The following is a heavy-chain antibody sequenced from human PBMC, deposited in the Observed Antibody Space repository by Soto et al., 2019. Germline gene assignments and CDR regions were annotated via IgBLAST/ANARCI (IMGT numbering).Heavy chain of an antibody. Sequence: QVQLVQSGAEVKKPGASGKVSCKVSGYTLNEVAMHWVRQAPGKGLEWLGGFDPDEAETIYAQHFQGRDTMTEDTSTDTFYMELSSLRSDDTGLYVSITYHVVYNFDHCGQGTLVTV. D-gene: IGHD1-1*01. CDR2: FDPDEAET. V-gene: IGHV1-24*01. CDR3: ITYHVVYNFDH. J-gene: IGHJ5*02. CDR1: GYTLNEVA.